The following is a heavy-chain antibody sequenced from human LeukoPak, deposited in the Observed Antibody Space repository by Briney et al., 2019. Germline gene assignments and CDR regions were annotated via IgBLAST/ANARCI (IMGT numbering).Heavy chain of an antibody. CDR1: EFTVSDTY. J-gene: IGHJ4*02. CDR3: ASRPSGNYPYPSFEY. D-gene: IGHD3-16*02. V-gene: IGHV3-53*01. CDR2: TYGDGSG. Sequence: HPGGSLRLSCAASEFTVSDTYMIWVRQAPGRGMEWVSVTYGDGSGYYADSVRGRFTISRDKSKNTVYLQMNSLRAEDTAVYYCASRPSGNYPYPSFEYWGQGTLVTVSS.